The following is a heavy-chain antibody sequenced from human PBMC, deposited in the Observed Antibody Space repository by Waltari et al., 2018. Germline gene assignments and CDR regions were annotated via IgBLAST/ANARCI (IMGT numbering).Heavy chain of an antibody. V-gene: IGHV4-39*01. J-gene: IGHJ5*02. CDR1: GGSISSSSYY. CDR3: ARRGYCTNGVCYGWFDP. D-gene: IGHD2-8*01. Sequence: QLQLQESGPGLVKPSETLSLTCTVSGGSISSSSYYWGWIRQPPGKGLEWIGSIYYSGSTYYSPSLKSRVTISVDTSKNQFSLKLSSVTAADTAVYYCARRGYCTNGVCYGWFDPWGQGTLVTVSS. CDR2: IYYSGST.